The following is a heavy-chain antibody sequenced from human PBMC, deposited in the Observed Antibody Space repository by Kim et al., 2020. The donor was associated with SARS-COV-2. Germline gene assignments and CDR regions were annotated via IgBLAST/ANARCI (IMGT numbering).Heavy chain of an antibody. CDR3: ARQGANYYYGMDV. V-gene: IGHV4-59*08. D-gene: IGHD3-16*01. Sequence: YSPYLKSRVTISVDTSKNQFSLHLTSVTAADTAVYYCARQGANYYYGMDVWGQGTTVTVSS. J-gene: IGHJ6*02.